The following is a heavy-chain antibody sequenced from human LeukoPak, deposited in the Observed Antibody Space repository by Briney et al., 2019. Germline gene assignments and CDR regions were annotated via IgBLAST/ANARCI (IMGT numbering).Heavy chain of an antibody. CDR2: INEDGGEK. CDR3: ARGREIAVI. D-gene: IGHD2-21*01. V-gene: IGHV3-7*01. Sequence: GGSLRLSCAASGFTFSAYWMTWVRQAPGKGLEWVANINEDGGEKYYVDSVRGRFTISRDSAKNSLYLQMNSLRAEDTAVYYCARGREIAVIWGQGTLVTVSS. J-gene: IGHJ4*02. CDR1: GFTFSAYW.